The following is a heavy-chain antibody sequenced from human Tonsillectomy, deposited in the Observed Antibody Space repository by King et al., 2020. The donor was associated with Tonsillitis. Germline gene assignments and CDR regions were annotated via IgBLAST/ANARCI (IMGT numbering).Heavy chain of an antibody. D-gene: IGHD1-26*01. V-gene: IGHV4-4*07. CDR1: GGSISSYY. Sequence: VQLQESGPGLVKPSETLSLTCTVSGGSISSYYWNWIRQPAGKGLEWIGRIYTSGSTNYNPSLKSRVTMSVDTSKNQFSLRLNSVTAADTAVYYCARDRKEWYLLCHYYYMDVWGKGTTVTVSS. CDR2: IYTSGST. J-gene: IGHJ6*03. CDR3: ARDRKEWYLLCHYYYMDV.